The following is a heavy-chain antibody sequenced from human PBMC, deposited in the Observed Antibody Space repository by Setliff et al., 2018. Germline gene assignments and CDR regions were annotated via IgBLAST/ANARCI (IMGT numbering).Heavy chain of an antibody. D-gene: IGHD4-4*01. CDR1: GGTFSSYA. J-gene: IGHJ3*02. V-gene: IGHV1-69*06. Sequence: ASVKVSCKASGGTFSSYAISWVRQAPGQGLEWMGRIIPIFGTANYAQKFQGRVTITADKSTSTAYMELSSLRSEDTAVYYCARALLPIYDYSNYEEENYAFDIWGQGTMVTVS. CDR2: IIPIFGTA. CDR3: ARALLPIYDYSNYEEENYAFDI.